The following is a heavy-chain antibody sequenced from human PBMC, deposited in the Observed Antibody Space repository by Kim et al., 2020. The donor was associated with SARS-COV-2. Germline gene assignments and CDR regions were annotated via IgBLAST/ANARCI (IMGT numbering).Heavy chain of an antibody. D-gene: IGHD3-22*01. V-gene: IGHV1-8*01. Sequence: ASVKVSCKASGYTFTSYDINWVRQATGQGLEWMGWMNPNSGNTGYAQKFQGRVTMTRNTSISTAYMELSSLRSEDTAVYYCTRYLYYYDSSGFPRIPYGMDVWGQGTTVTVSS. CDR2: MNPNSGNT. CDR1: GYTFTSYD. J-gene: IGHJ6*02. CDR3: TRYLYYYDSSGFPRIPYGMDV.